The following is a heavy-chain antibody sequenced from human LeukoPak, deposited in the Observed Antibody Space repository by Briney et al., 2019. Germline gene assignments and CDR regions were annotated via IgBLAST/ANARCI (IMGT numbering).Heavy chain of an antibody. CDR3: ARGGYGWDIDY. V-gene: IGHV4-34*01. D-gene: IGHD3-22*01. Sequence: SETLSLTCAVYGGSFSGYYWSWIRQPPGKGLEWIGEINHSGSTNYNPSLKSRATMSVDTSKNQFSLKLSSVTAADTAVYYCARGGYGWDIDYWGQGTLVTVSS. CDR2: INHSGST. J-gene: IGHJ4*02. CDR1: GGSFSGYY.